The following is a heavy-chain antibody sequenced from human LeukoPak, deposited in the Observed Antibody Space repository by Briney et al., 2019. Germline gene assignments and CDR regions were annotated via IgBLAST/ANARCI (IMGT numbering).Heavy chain of an antibody. CDR3: ARDNYCSGGSCYSWADY. Sequence: ASVKVSCKASGYTFTSYGISWVRQAPGQGLEWMGWISAYNGNTNYAQKLQGRVTMTTDTSTSTAYMELRSLRSDDTAVYYCARDNYCSGGSCYSWADYWGQGTLVTVSS. J-gene: IGHJ4*02. D-gene: IGHD2-15*01. CDR1: GYTFTSYG. V-gene: IGHV1-18*01. CDR2: ISAYNGNT.